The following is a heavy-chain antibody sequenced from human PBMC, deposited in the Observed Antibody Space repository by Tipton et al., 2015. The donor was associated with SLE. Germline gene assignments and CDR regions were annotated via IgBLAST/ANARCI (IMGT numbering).Heavy chain of an antibody. Sequence: SLRLSCAASGFTFSSYEMNWVRQAPGKGLEWVSVIYSGGSTYYADSVKGRFTISRDNSKNTLYLQMNSLRAEDTAVYYCARTKGSFSFDYWGQGTLVTVSS. CDR2: IYSGGST. V-gene: IGHV3-53*01. J-gene: IGHJ4*02. CDR1: GFTFSSYE. CDR3: ARTKGSFSFDY. D-gene: IGHD3-10*01.